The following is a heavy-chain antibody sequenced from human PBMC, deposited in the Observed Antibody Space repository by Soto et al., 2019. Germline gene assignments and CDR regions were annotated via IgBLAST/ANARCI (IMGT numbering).Heavy chain of an antibody. D-gene: IGHD2-15*01. CDR2: INSDGSST. Sequence: EVQLVESGGGLVQPGGSLRLSCAASGFTFSSYWMHWVRQAPGKGLVWVSRINSDGSSTSYADSVKGRFTISRDNAKNTLYLQMNRLRAEDTAVYYCARVYCSGGSCDHLDYWGQGTLVTVSS. V-gene: IGHV3-74*01. CDR3: ARVYCSGGSCDHLDY. J-gene: IGHJ4*02. CDR1: GFTFSSYW.